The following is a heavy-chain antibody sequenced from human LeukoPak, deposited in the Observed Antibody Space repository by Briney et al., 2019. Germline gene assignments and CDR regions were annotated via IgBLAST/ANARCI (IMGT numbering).Heavy chain of an antibody. CDR1: GGTFSSYA. J-gene: IGHJ4*02. CDR2: IIPIFGTA. V-gene: IGHV1-69*06. Sequence: ASVKVSCKASGGTFSSYAISWVRQAPGQGLEWMGGIIPIFGTANYAQKFQGRVTITADKSTSTAYMELSSLRSEDTAVYYCAKEEAHGYCSSTSCYKAGYYFDYWGQGALVTVSS. CDR3: AKEEAHGYCSSTSCYKAGYYFDY. D-gene: IGHD2-2*02.